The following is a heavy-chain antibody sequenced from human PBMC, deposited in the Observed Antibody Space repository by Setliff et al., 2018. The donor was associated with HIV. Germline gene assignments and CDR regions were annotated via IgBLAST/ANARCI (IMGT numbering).Heavy chain of an antibody. Sequence: GESLKISCKGSGYSFSNYWIGWVCQMPGKGLEWMGIIYPGDSETRYNPSFQGQVSISVDKSSSTAYLQWSSLRASDTAMYYCATRLNFGASDAFDVWGQGTMVTVSS. CDR3: ATRLNFGASDAFDV. V-gene: IGHV5-51*01. J-gene: IGHJ3*01. CDR1: GYSFSNYW. D-gene: IGHD3-10*01. CDR2: IYPGDSET.